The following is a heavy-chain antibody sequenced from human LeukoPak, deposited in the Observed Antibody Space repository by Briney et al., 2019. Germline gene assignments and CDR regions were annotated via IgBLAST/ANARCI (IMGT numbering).Heavy chain of an antibody. D-gene: IGHD6-13*01. CDR3: AKDRIGRIRSSSSGGFDY. Sequence: GRSLRLSCAASGFTFSSYAMHWVRQAPGKGLEWVALISYDRSSQSYADSVKGRFTISRDNAKNSLYLQMNSLRAEDTALYYCAKDRIGRIRSSSSGGFDYWGQGTLVTVSS. CDR1: GFTFSSYA. CDR2: ISYDRSSQ. J-gene: IGHJ4*02. V-gene: IGHV3-30-3*01.